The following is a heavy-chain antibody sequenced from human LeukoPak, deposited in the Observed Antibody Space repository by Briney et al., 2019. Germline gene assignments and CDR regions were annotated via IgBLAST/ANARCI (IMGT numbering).Heavy chain of an antibody. V-gene: IGHV3-53*01. J-gene: IGHJ4*02. CDR1: GFTVSSND. Sequence: GGSLRLSCAASGFTVSSNDMSWVRQAPGRGLEWVSVIYSGGSTYYADSVKGRFTISRDNSKNTLYLQMNSLRAEDTAVYYCARAVLYYFDYWGQGTLVTVSS. CDR2: IYSGGST. CDR3: ARAVLYYFDY.